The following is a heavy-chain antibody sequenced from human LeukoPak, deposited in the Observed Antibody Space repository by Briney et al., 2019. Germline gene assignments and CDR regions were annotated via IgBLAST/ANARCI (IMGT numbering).Heavy chain of an antibody. CDR1: GFTFSSYW. CDR2: IKQDGSEK. V-gene: IGHV3-7*01. J-gene: IGHJ4*02. D-gene: IGHD3-10*01. CDR3: ARRGPRNYYGSGSYLFDY. Sequence: GGSLRLSCAASGFTFSSYWMSWVRQAPGKGLEWVANIKQDGSEKYYVDSVKGRFTISRDNAKNSLYLQMNSLRAEDTAVYYCARRGPRNYYGSGSYLFDYWGQGTLVTVSS.